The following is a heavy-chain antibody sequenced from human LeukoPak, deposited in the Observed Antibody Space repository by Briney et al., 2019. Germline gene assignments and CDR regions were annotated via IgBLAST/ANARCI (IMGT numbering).Heavy chain of an antibody. CDR1: GYTFTSYY. Sequence: ASVKVSCKASGYTFTSYYMHWVRQAPGQGLEWMGIINPSGGSTSYAQKFQGRVTMTRDTSTSTVYMELSSLRSEDTAVYYCARIAYCGGDCYSNSLDYWGQGTLVTVSS. J-gene: IGHJ4*02. V-gene: IGHV1-46*03. CDR2: INPSGGST. D-gene: IGHD2-21*01. CDR3: ARIAYCGGDCYSNSLDY.